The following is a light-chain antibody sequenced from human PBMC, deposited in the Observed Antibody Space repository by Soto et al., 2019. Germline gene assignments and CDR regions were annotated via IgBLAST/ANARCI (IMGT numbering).Light chain of an antibody. CDR1: SGDVGTYDL. Sequence: QSALTQPASVSGSPGQSITISCTGTSGDVGTYDLGSWYQHHPGAAPKLMVYEATRRPSGISNRFSGSKSGNTASLTISGLQAEDEGAYYCCSFAGSNSWVFGGGTQLTVL. CDR2: EAT. CDR3: CSFAGSNSWV. J-gene: IGLJ3*02. V-gene: IGLV2-23*01.